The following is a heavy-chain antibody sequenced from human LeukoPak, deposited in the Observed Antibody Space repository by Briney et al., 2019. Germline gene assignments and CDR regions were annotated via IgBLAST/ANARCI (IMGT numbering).Heavy chain of an antibody. D-gene: IGHD3-3*01. J-gene: IGHJ5*02. CDR1: GYTFTSYG. CDR3: ARDLQIFGVVTNDNWFDP. CDR2: VSAYNGNT. V-gene: IGHV1-18*01. Sequence: ASVKVSCKASGYTFTSYGISWVRQAPGQGLEWMGWVSAYNGNTSYAQKLQGRVAMTTDTSTSTAYMELRSLRSDDTAVYYCARDLQIFGVVTNDNWFDPWGQGTLVTVSS.